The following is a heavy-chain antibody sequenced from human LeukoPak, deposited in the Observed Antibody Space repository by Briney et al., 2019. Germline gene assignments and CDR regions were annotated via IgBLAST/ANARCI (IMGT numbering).Heavy chain of an antibody. D-gene: IGHD3-10*01. CDR2: ISSSGSTI. CDR3: ARESTYYYGSGSYRYYYYGMDV. Sequence: PGGSLRLSCAASGFTFSSYEMNWVRQAPGKGLEWVSYISSSGSTIYYADSVKGRFTISRDNAKNSLYLQMNSLRAEDTAVYYCARESTYYYGSGSYRYYYYGMDVWGQGTTVTVSS. V-gene: IGHV3-48*03. J-gene: IGHJ6*02. CDR1: GFTFSSYE.